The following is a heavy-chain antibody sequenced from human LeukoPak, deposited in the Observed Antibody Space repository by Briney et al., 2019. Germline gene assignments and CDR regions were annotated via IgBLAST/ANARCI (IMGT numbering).Heavy chain of an antibody. J-gene: IGHJ4*02. Sequence: PGGSLRLSCAASGFTFSSYAMPWVRQAPGRGLEWVAVISYDGSNKYYADSVKGRFTISRDNSKNTLYLQMNSLRAEDTAVYYCARAGGYSSSSPFDYWGQGTLVTVSS. CDR1: GFTFSSYA. D-gene: IGHD6-13*01. CDR3: ARAGGYSSSSPFDY. CDR2: ISYDGSNK. V-gene: IGHV3-30-3*01.